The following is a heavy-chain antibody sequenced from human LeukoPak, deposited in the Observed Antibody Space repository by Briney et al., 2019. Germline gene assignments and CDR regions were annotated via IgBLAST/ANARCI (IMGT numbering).Heavy chain of an antibody. J-gene: IGHJ4*02. CDR2: ITWNAGIT. Sequence: PGGSLRLSCAASGFTFDDYTMHWVRQAPGKGLEWVSLITWNAGITYYADSVKGRFTISRDNSRNSLYLQMNSLTTEDTALYYCAKAYTAYDYYFDYWGQGTLVTVSS. V-gene: IGHV3-43*01. D-gene: IGHD5-12*01. CDR3: AKAYTAYDYYFDY. CDR1: GFTFDDYT.